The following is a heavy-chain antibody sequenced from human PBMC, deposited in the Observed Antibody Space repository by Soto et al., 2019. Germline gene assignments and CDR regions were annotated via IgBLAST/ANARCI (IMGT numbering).Heavy chain of an antibody. D-gene: IGHD6-19*01. V-gene: IGHV4-59*01. J-gene: IGHJ6*02. CDR3: ARVSTYSSGYDYYGMDV. CDR1: GGSISSYY. CDR2: IYYSGST. Sequence: SETLSLTCTVSGGSISSYYWSWIRQPPGKGLEWIGYIYYSGSTNYNPSLKSRVTISVDTSKNQFSLKLSSVTAADTAVYYCARVSTYSSGYDYYGMDVWGQGTTVTVSS.